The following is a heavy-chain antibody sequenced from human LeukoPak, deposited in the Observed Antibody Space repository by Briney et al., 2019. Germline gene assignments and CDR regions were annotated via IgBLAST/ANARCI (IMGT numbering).Heavy chain of an antibody. J-gene: IGHJ4*02. V-gene: IGHV3-21*01. CDR1: GFTFSTNG. D-gene: IGHD3-3*01. CDR3: ARTHIPQYDFWTASI. Sequence: PGGSLRLSCAASGFTFSTNGMIWVRQAPGKGPEWVSSISSISTYTHYADAVKGRFTISRDNTKNSLYLQMNSLRAEDTAVYYCARTHIPQYDFWTASIWGQGTLVAVSS. CDR2: ISSISTYT.